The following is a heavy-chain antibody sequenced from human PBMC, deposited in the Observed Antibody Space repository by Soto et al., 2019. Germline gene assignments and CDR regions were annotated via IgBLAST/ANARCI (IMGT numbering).Heavy chain of an antibody. CDR1: GFTFSSYA. J-gene: IGHJ4*02. Sequence: GGSLRLSCAASGFTFSSYAMSWVRQAPGKGLEWVSAISGSGGSTYYADSVKGRFTTSRDNSKNTLYLQMNSLRAEDTAVYYCAKSDKKLSIAAPGSFGYWGQGTLVTVSS. D-gene: IGHD6-25*01. CDR2: ISGSGGST. V-gene: IGHV3-23*01. CDR3: AKSDKKLSIAAPGSFGY.